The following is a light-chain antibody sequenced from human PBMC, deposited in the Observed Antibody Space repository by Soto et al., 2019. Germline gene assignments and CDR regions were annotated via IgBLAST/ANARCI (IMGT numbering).Light chain of an antibody. CDR1: QGVSSY. Sequence: EFLLTQSPATLSLSPGERATLSCRASQGVSSYLAWYQQTPGQAPRILIYGASTRDTGIPARFSGSGSGTECTLTISSLQSEDFSVYYCQQYNNWPRTFGQGNKVDIK. CDR3: QQYNNWPRT. J-gene: IGKJ1*01. CDR2: GAS. V-gene: IGKV3-15*01.